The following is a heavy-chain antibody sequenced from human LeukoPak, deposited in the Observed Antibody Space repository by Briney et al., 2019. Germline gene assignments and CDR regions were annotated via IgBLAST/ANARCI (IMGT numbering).Heavy chain of an antibody. CDR1: GGTVRRYA. D-gene: IGHD4-23*01. CDR2: IVPMSGIT. CDR3: TTYRGNTAEYFQY. Sequence: SVKVSCKASGGTVRRYAVNWVRQAPGQGLEWMGGIVPMSGITVYAQKFQGRVTVSTDESTNTDYMEVSSLTSEDTAVYYCTTYRGNTAEYFQYWGQGTLVTVSS. J-gene: IGHJ1*01. V-gene: IGHV1-69*05.